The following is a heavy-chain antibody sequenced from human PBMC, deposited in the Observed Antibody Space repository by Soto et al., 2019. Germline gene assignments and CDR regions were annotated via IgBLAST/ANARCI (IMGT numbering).Heavy chain of an antibody. Sequence: PGGSLRLSCAASGFTFSSYAMSWVRQAPGKGLEWVSAISGSGGSTYYADSVKGRFTISRDNSKNTLYLQMNSLRAEDTAVYYCAKIGVAARPDDYYYGMDVWGQGTTVTVSS. CDR3: AKIGVAARPDDYYYGMDV. CDR1: GFTFSSYA. J-gene: IGHJ6*02. D-gene: IGHD6-6*01. V-gene: IGHV3-23*01. CDR2: ISGSGGST.